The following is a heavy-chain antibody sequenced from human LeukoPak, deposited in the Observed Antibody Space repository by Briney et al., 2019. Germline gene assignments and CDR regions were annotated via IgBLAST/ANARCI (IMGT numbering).Heavy chain of an antibody. Sequence: LGGSLRLSCAASGFSFSTCTMRWVRQAPGKGLEYVSGIASNGGNKDYANSVKGRFTISRDNSKNTVYLQMGSLRAEDMAVYYCAREYCTTNNCYNWGLGYWGQGTLVTVSS. CDR1: GFSFSTCT. V-gene: IGHV3-64*01. CDR2: IASNGGNK. J-gene: IGHJ4*02. CDR3: AREYCTTNNCYNWGLGY. D-gene: IGHD2-2*02.